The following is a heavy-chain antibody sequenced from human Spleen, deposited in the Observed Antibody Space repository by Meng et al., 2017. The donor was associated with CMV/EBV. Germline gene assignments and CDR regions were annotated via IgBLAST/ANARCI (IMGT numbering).Heavy chain of an antibody. CDR3: ARGVGQLSCDY. D-gene: IGHD6-6*01. CDR2: IVSTSSYI. V-gene: IGHV3-21*01. J-gene: IGHJ4*02. Sequence: GESLKISCAASGFTFGSYTMNWVRQAPGKGLEWVSAIVSTSSYIYYADSVKGRFTISRDNAKNSLYLQMNSLRAEDTAVYYCARGVGQLSCDYWGQGTLVTVSS. CDR1: GFTFGSYT.